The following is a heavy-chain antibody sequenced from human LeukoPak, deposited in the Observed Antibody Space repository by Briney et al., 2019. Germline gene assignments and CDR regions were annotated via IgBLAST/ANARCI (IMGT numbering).Heavy chain of an antibody. CDR1: GGSFSGYY. CDR2: INHSGST. V-gene: IGHV4-34*01. Sequence: PSETLSLTCAVYGGSFSGYYWSWIRQPPGKGLEWIGEINHSGSTNYNPSLKSRVTISVDTSKNQFSLKLSSVTAADTAVYYCARRRGGLVGIFDYWGQGTLVTVSS. CDR3: ARRRGGLVGIFDY. J-gene: IGHJ4*02. D-gene: IGHD3-10*01.